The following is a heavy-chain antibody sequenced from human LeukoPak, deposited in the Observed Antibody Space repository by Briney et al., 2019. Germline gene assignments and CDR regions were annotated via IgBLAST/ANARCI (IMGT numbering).Heavy chain of an antibody. Sequence: GGSLRLSCAASGFTFSSYSMNWVRQAPGKGLEWVSYISSSSSTIYYADSVKGRFTISRDNAKNSLYLQMNSLRAEDTAVYYCARDPPLGFGEWLVSDYWGQGTLVTVSS. CDR1: GFTFSSYS. V-gene: IGHV3-48*01. D-gene: IGHD3-10*01. CDR3: ARDPPLGFGEWLVSDY. CDR2: ISSSSSTI. J-gene: IGHJ4*02.